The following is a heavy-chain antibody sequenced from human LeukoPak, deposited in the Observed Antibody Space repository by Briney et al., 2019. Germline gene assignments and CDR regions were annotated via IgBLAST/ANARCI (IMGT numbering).Heavy chain of an antibody. CDR1: GGTFSSYA. V-gene: IGHV1-69*13. D-gene: IGHD5-24*01. Sequence: ASVKVSCKASGGTFSSYAISWVRQAPGQGLEWMGGIIPIFGTANYAQKFQGRVTITADESTSTAYMELSSLRSEDTAVYYCARGSRDGYTLIFAYWGQGTLVTVSS. CDR3: ARGSRDGYTLIFAY. CDR2: IIPIFGTA. J-gene: IGHJ4*02.